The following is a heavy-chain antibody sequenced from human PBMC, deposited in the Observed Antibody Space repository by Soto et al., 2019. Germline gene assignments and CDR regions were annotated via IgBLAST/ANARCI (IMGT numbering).Heavy chain of an antibody. CDR3: ARRIAATEAWFDP. V-gene: IGHV1-18*01. CDR1: GYTFTNFG. CDR2: ISAYNGHT. D-gene: IGHD6-13*01. Sequence: ASVKVSCKASGYTFTNFGVIWVRQAPGQGVEYMGSISAYNGHTNYARGFQDRVTMTTDTSTSTAYMELRSLRSDDTAVYYCARRIAATEAWFDPWGQGTLVTVSS. J-gene: IGHJ5*02.